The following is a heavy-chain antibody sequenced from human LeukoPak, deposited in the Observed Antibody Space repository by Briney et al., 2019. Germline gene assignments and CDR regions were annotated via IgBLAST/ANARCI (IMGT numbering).Heavy chain of an antibody. CDR2: INPNSGGT. V-gene: IGHV1-2*06. Sequence: ASVKVSCKASGYTFIGYYIHWVRQAPGQGLEWMGRINPNSGGTNYAQKFQGRVTMTRDTSISTAYMELSRLRSDDTAVYYCALTRGYYAFDIWGQGTMVTVSS. CDR1: GYTFIGYY. D-gene: IGHD3-10*01. J-gene: IGHJ3*02. CDR3: ALTRGYYAFDI.